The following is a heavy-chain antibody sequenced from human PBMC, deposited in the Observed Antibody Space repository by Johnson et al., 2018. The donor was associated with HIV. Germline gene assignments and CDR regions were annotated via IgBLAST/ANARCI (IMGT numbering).Heavy chain of an antibody. D-gene: IGHD3-10*01. CDR1: GFTFSSYA. CDR2: ISYDRSNK. V-gene: IGHV3-30-3*01. CDR3: ARDPYTSAGNPFDI. J-gene: IGHJ3*02. Sequence: QVQLVESGGGVVQPGRSLRLSCAASGFTFSSYAMHWVRQAPGKGLEWVAVISYDRSNKYYADSVKGRFTISRDNSKNTLFLQINSLRAEDTAVYYCARDPYTSAGNPFDIWGQGTRVTVS.